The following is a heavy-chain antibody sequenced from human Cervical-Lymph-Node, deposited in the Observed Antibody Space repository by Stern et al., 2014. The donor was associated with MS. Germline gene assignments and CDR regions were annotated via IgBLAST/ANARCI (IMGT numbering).Heavy chain of an antibody. D-gene: IGHD2-2*01. CDR1: GYSFTTYD. CDR3: ARDDVEVVPTAMRYDYYGMDV. CDR2: ISPSGGRT. J-gene: IGHJ6*02. Sequence: VQLVESGTAVKKPGASVKVSCKTSGYSFTTYDIHWVRQAPGQGHEWMGIISPSGGRTRYAQKFQGRVNMTRDTSTSTVYMELSSLRSEDTAVYFCARDDVEVVPTAMRYDYYGMDVWGQGTTVTVSS. V-gene: IGHV1-46*01.